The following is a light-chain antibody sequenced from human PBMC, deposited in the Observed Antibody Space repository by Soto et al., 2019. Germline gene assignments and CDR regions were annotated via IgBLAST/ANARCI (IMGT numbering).Light chain of an antibody. CDR3: QQYDNLPLT. CDR1: HDIRNS. J-gene: IGKJ4*01. CDR2: DAS. Sequence: IQMTQSPSSLSAYIGDRVTITCQASHDIRNSLNWYQQTPGKPPKLLISDASNLELGVPSKFSGTGFGTDFSFTIINLQPEDIATYYCQQYDNLPLTFGGGTKVDIK. V-gene: IGKV1-33*01.